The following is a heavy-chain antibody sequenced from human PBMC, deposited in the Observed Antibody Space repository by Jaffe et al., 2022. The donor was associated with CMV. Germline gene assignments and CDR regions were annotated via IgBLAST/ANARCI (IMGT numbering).Heavy chain of an antibody. D-gene: IGHD4-17*01. V-gene: IGHV4-34*01. J-gene: IGHJ4*02. CDR1: GGSFSGYY. Sequence: QVQLQQWGAGLLKPSETLSLTCAVYGGSFSGYYWSWIRQPPGKGLEWIGEINHSGSTNYNPSLKSRVTISVDTSKNQFSLKLSSVTAADTAVYYCARGQDYGGNRGLLYYWGQGTLVTVSS. CDR3: ARGQDYGGNRGLLYY. CDR2: INHSGST.